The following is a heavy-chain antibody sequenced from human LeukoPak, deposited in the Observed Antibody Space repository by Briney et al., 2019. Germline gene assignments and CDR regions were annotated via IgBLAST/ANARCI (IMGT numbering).Heavy chain of an antibody. Sequence: PSETLSLTCTVSGVSISSSNSYWGWLCQPPGKGLEWIGSIYYSGNTYYNASLKSQVSISIDTSKNQFSLRLTSVTAADTAVYYCARQTGSGLFILPGGQGTLVTVSS. CDR1: GVSISSSNSY. CDR2: IYYSGNT. D-gene: IGHD3/OR15-3a*01. J-gene: IGHJ4*02. CDR3: ARQTGSGLFILP. V-gene: IGHV4-39*01.